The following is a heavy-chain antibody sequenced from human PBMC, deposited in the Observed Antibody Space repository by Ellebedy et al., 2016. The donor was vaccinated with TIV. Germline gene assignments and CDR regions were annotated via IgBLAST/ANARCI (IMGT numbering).Heavy chain of an antibody. J-gene: IGHJ4*02. V-gene: IGHV3-21*01. CDR1: GIGFSNYS. CDR3: VRGSQYDILTGHLAFDY. CDR2: IDSRSKFI. D-gene: IGHD3-9*01. Sequence: GGSLRLXXVASGIGFSNYSMNWVRQAPGKGLEWVSSIDSRSKFIFYADSVKGRFTISRDNAKNSLYLQMDNVTAGDTAVYYCVRGSQYDILTGHLAFDYWGQGALVTVSS.